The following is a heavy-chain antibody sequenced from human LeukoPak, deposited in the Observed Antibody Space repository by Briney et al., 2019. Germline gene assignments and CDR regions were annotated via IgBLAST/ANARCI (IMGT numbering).Heavy chain of an antibody. CDR1: GFTFNNYW. CDR2: IKQDGAEK. D-gene: IGHD2-2*01. J-gene: IGHJ4*02. Sequence: GGSLRLSCAASGFTFNNYWMNWVRQAPGKGLEWVANIKQDGAEKYYVDSVKGRFTISRDNAKSSLYLQMNSLRAEATAVYYCASPYCSSTSCSTLHDFWGQGTLVTVSS. CDR3: ASPYCSSTSCSTLHDF. V-gene: IGHV3-7*01.